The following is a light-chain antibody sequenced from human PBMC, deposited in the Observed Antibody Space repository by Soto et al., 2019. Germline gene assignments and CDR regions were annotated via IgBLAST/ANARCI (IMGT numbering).Light chain of an antibody. V-gene: IGLV1-44*01. CDR1: TSNIAGNT. J-gene: IGLJ7*01. CDR3: ATWDDSLNADV. Sequence: QSALTQPPSLSGTPGQRVTISCSGSTSNIAGNTVHWYQHLPETAPKLLIYIDDQRPSGVPDRFSGSKSGTSASLAISGLQSEDEADYYCATWDDSLNADVFGGGTQLTVL. CDR2: IDD.